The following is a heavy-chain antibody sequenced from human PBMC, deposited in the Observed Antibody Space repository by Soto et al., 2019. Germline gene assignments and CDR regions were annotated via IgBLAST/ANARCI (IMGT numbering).Heavy chain of an antibody. V-gene: IGHV4-59*01. Sequence: SETPSLTCSISGGSISNYYWSWVRQSPGNRLEWIGYIHYSGGTNSNPSLKSRVAMSVDTSKNQFSLKLSSVTAADTAVYYCARDRYGSTLDYWGQGKLVTVSS. CDR2: IHYSGGT. CDR1: GGSISNYY. D-gene: IGHD3-10*01. J-gene: IGHJ4*02. CDR3: ARDRYGSTLDY.